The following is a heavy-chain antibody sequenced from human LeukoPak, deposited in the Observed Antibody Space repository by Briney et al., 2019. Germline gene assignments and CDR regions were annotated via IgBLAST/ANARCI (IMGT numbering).Heavy chain of an antibody. Sequence: GGSLRLSCAASGFTFSSSWMHWVRQAPGKGLVWVSRINPDGTSTNYADSVQGRFTISRDNAKNTLFLQMNSLRVEDTAVYYCARESIVVVPTTMDDASDIWGQGTMVTVSS. CDR2: INPDGTST. J-gene: IGHJ3*02. D-gene: IGHD2-2*01. CDR3: ARESIVVVPTTMDDASDI. V-gene: IGHV3-74*01. CDR1: GFTFSSSW.